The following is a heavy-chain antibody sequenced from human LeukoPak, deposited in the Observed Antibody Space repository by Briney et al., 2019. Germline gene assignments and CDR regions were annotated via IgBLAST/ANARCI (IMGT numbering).Heavy chain of an antibody. CDR3: ARGRASAGGYSGYDWRDWFDP. J-gene: IGHJ5*02. CDR2: FDPEDGET. D-gene: IGHD5-12*01. CDR1: GYTLTELS. Sequence: ASVKVSCKVSGYTLTELSIHWVRQAPGKGLEWMGGFDPEDGETIYAQKFQGRVTITRDTSISTAYMELSSLRSEDKAVYYCARGRASAGGYSGYDWRDWFDPWGQGTLVTVSS. V-gene: IGHV1-24*01.